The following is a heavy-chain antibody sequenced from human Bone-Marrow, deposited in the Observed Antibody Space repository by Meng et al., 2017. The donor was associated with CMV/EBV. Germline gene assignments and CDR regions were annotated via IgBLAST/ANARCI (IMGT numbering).Heavy chain of an antibody. Sequence: SETLSLTCTVSGGSISNYYWSWIRQPPGKGLEWIGYMYNSGSTNYNPSLKSRVTTSVDTSKNQFSLKLSSVTAADTAVYYCARGGIVVVKGWFDPWGQGTLVTVSS. V-gene: IGHV4-59*08. CDR1: GGSISNYY. J-gene: IGHJ5*02. CDR2: MYNSGST. D-gene: IGHD3-22*01. CDR3: ARGGIVVVKGWFDP.